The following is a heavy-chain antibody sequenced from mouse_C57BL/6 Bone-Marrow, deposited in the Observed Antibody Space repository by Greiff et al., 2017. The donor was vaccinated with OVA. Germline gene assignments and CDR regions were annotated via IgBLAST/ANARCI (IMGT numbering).Heavy chain of an antibody. Sequence: QVQLQQPGAELVKPGASVKLSCKASGYTFTSYWMQWVKQRPGQGLEWIGEIDPSDSYTNYNQKFKGKATLTVDTSSSTAYMQLSSLTSEDSAVYYCARFCALRVDYWGQGTSVTVSA. D-gene: IGHD1-2*01. CDR3: ARFCALRVDY. V-gene: IGHV1-50*01. CDR2: IDPSDSYT. CDR1: GYTFTSYW. J-gene: IGHJ4*01.